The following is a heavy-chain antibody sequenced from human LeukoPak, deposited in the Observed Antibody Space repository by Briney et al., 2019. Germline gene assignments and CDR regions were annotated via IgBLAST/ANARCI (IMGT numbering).Heavy chain of an antibody. V-gene: IGHV3-30*18. CDR3: AKDARCCTSSSGSYGMDV. J-gene: IGHJ6*02. D-gene: IGHD2-2*01. Sequence: GGSLRLSCAASGFTFSDYAMHWVRQAPAKGLEWVALISYEGSNKYYADSVKGRFTISRDNSKNTLYLQMNSLRAEDTAVYYCAKDARCCTSSSGSYGMDVRGQGTTVTVSS. CDR1: GFTFSDYA. CDR2: ISYEGSNK.